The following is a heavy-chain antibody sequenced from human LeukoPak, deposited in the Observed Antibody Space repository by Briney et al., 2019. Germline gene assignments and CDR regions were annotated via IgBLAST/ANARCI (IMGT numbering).Heavy chain of an antibody. CDR2: ISAYNGNT. CDR1: GYTFTSYG. J-gene: IGHJ4*02. V-gene: IGHV1-18*01. D-gene: IGHD3-10*01. CDR3: ARDEYYGSGSYYGDFDY. Sequence: ASVKVSCKASGYTFTSYGISWVRQAPGQGLEWMGWISAYNGNTNYAQKLQGRVTMTTDTSTSTAHMELRSLRSDDTAVYYCARDEYYGSGSYYGDFDYWGQGTLVTVSS.